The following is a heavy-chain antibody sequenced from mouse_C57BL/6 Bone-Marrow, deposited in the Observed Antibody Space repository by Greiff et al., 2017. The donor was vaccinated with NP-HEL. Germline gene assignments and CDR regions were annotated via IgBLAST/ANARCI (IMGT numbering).Heavy chain of an antibody. V-gene: IGHV8-12*01. CDR1: GFSLSTSGMG. J-gene: IGHJ2*01. CDR2: IYWDDDK. Sequence: QVTLKVSGPGILQSSQTLRLTCSFSGFSLSTSGMGVSWISQPSGKGLEWLAHIYWDDDKRYNPSLKSRITISKDTSRNQVFLKITSVDTADTATYYCARGDYGSSYGDFDYWGQGTTLTVSS. CDR3: ARGDYGSSYGDFDY. D-gene: IGHD1-1*01.